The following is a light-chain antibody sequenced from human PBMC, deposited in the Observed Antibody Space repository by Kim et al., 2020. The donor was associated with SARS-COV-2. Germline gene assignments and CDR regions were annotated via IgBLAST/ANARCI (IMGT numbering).Light chain of an antibody. CDR3: QAWDSGPVV. CDR2: QDF. CDR1: KLGEKY. V-gene: IGLV3-1*01. Sequence: SYELTQPPSVSVSPGQTVTLTCSGDKLGEKYSCWYQQRSGQSPILLIYQDFKRPSGIPERFSGSNFGNTATLTISGTQTVDEADYYCQAWDSGPVVFGGGTKLTVL. J-gene: IGLJ2*01.